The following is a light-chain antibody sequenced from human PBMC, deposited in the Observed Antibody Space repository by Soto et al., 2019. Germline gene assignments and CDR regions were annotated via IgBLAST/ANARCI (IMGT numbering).Light chain of an antibody. Sequence: QSVLTHPASVSGSPGQSITSSCTGTSGDVGGYNYVSWYQQHPGKAPKVMIYEVSNRHSGVSNCFSGSKSGNAASLTISGLQAEDDADYYCSSYRSIGTLVFGTGTKVTVL. CDR3: SSYRSIGTLV. CDR2: EVS. J-gene: IGLJ1*01. CDR1: SGDVGGYNY. V-gene: IGLV2-14*01.